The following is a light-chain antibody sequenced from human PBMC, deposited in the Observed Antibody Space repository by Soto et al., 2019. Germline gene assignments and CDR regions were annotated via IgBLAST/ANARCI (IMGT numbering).Light chain of an antibody. V-gene: IGLV1-40*01. CDR2: GNN. CDR3: QSYDSSLSAVV. J-gene: IGLJ2*01. CDR1: SSNIGAGYD. Sequence: QSVLTQPPSVSGAPGQRVTISCTGSSSNIGAGYDVHWYQQLPGTAPKLLIYGNNNRPSGVPDRFSGSKSGTSASLAITGLQAEDEADYYYQSYDSSLSAVVFGGGTQLTVL.